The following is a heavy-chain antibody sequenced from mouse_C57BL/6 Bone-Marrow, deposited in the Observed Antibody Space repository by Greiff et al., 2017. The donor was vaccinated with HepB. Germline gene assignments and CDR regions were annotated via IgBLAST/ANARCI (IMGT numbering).Heavy chain of an antibody. D-gene: IGHD2-3*01. CDR3: ARGEWLLLFAY. V-gene: IGHV2-2*01. Sequence: VQLQQSGPGLVQPSQSLSITCTVSGFSLTSYGVHWVRQSPGKGLEWLGVIWSGGSTDYNAAVISRLSISKDNSKSQVFLMMNSLQAYDTAIYYCARGEWLLLFAYWGQGTLVTVSA. J-gene: IGHJ3*01. CDR1: GFSLTSYG. CDR2: IWSGGST.